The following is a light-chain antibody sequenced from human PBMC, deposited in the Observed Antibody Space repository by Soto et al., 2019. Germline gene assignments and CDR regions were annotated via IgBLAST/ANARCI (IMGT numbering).Light chain of an antibody. CDR3: RQYGNSTIT. Sequence: EIVMTQSPDTRPVSPGERATIACRATQSVSGNLAWYQQKPGQAPRLLIWGASTRETGFPARVRSRGAGTACTRTISSLKSEDVEVVECRQYGNSTITFCQGTRLEI. CDR2: GAS. CDR1: QSVSGN. J-gene: IGKJ5*01. V-gene: IGKV3-15*01.